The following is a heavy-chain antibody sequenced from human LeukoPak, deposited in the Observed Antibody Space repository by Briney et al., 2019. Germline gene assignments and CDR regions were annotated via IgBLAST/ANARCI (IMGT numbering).Heavy chain of an antibody. J-gene: IGHJ3*02. CDR1: GFTFSTYW. Sequence: GGSLRLSCLGSGFTFSTYWMSWVRQAPGKGLEWVANIMQDGSEKNYMDSVKGRFTISRDNARNSLYLQMSSLGAEDTAVYYCAREVYSSSRPADAFDIWGQGTVVTVSS. V-gene: IGHV3-7*01. D-gene: IGHD6-13*01. CDR3: AREVYSSSRPADAFDI. CDR2: IMQDGSEK.